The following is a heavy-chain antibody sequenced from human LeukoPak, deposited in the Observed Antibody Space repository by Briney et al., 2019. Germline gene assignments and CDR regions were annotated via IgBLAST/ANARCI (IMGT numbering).Heavy chain of an antibody. J-gene: IGHJ4*02. CDR2: IYSGGST. V-gene: IGHV3-66*01. CDR1: GFTFSSYG. Sequence: PGGSLRLSCAASGFTFSSYGMHWVRQAPGKGLEWVSVIYSGGSTYYADSVKGRFTISRDNSKNTLYLQMNSLRAEDTAVYYCASKEDSSGWYIRWGQGTLVTVSS. D-gene: IGHD6-19*01. CDR3: ASKEDSSGWYIR.